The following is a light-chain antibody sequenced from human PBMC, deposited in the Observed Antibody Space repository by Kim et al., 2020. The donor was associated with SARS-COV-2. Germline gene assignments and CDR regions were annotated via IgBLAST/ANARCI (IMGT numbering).Light chain of an antibody. CDR1: NIGSKS. V-gene: IGLV3-21*04. CDR3: QVWDSSSDHPSWV. CDR2: YDS. Sequence: GKTARITCGGNNIGSKSVHWYQQKPGQAPVLVIYYDSDRPSGIPERFSGSNSGNTVTLTISRVEAGDEADYYCQVWDSSSDHPSWVFGGGTQLTVL. J-gene: IGLJ3*02.